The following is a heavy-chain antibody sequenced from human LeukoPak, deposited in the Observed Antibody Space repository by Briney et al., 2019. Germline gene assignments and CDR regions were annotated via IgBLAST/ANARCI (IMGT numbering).Heavy chain of an antibody. CDR2: INHSGST. CDR1: GGSFSGYY. J-gene: IGHJ4*02. V-gene: IGHV4-34*01. CDR3: ARVGQWLMDY. D-gene: IGHD6-19*01. Sequence: SETLSLTCAVYGGSFSGYYWSWIRQPPGKGLEWIGEINHSGSTNYNPSLKSRVTISVDKSKNQLSLKLSSVTAADTAVYYCARVGQWLMDYWGQGTLVTVSS.